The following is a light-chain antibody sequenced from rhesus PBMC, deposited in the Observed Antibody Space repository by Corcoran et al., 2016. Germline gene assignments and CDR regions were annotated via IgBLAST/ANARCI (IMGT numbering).Light chain of an antibody. CDR1: QGISSY. V-gene: IGKV1-25*01. CDR2: KAS. CDR3: QQRNSYPFT. J-gene: IGKJ3*01. Sequence: DIQMTQSPSSLSASVGDRVTITCRASQGISSYLAWYQQKPGKAPKLLIYKASTLQGGAPSRFSGSGSGTDFTLTISSLQPEDFATYYCQQRNSYPFTFGPGTKLDIK.